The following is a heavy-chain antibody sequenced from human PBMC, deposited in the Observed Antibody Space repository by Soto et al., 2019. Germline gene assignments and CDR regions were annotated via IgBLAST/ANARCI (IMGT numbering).Heavy chain of an antibody. J-gene: IGHJ6*02. CDR3: ARGKEMATAHYDYYGMDV. D-gene: IGHD5-18*01. CDR2: IYYSGST. Sequence: SETLSLTCTVSGGSISSYYWSWIRQPPGKGLEWIGYIYYSGSTNYNPSLKSRVTISVDTSKNQFSLKLSSVTAADTAVYYCARGKEMATAHYDYYGMDVWGQGTRVTVSS. CDR1: GGSISSYY. V-gene: IGHV4-59*01.